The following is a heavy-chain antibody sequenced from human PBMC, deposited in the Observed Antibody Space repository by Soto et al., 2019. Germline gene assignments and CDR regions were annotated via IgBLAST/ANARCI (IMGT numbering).Heavy chain of an antibody. CDR2: INPNSGGT. V-gene: IGHV1-2*02. CDR3: AVSWIQLSESDY. CDR1: GYAFTGYY. J-gene: IGHJ4*02. D-gene: IGHD5-18*01. Sequence: ASVKVSCKASGYAFTGYYMHWVRQAPGQGLEWMGWINPNSGGTNYAQKFQGRVTMTRDTSISTAYMELSRLRSDDTAVYYCAVSWIQLSESDYWGQGTLVTVSS.